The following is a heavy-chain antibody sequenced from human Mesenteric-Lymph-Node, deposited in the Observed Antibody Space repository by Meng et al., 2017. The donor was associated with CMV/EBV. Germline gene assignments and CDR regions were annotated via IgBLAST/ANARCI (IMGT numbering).Heavy chain of an antibody. CDR1: GFTVSSNY. Sequence: GESLKISCEVSGFTVSSNYMTWVRQAPGKGLEWVSVLYSGGITYYADSVRGRFTISRDNAKNTLYLQMNSLRGEDTAIYYCAKDHVAVTGIGPLFDSWGQGTLVTVSS. J-gene: IGHJ4*02. CDR2: LYSGGIT. CDR3: AKDHVAVTGIGPLFDS. V-gene: IGHV3-53*01. D-gene: IGHD6-19*01.